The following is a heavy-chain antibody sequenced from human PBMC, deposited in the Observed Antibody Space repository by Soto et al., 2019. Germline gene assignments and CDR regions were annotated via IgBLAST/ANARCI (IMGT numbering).Heavy chain of an antibody. CDR1: GGTFSSYA. CDR3: ARDKGYGDYVNAFDI. J-gene: IGHJ3*02. D-gene: IGHD4-17*01. Sequence: SVKVSCKASGGTFSSYAISWVRQAPGQGLEWMGGIIPIFGTANYAQKFQGRVTMTTDTSTSTAYMELRSLRSDDTAVYYCARDKGYGDYVNAFDIWGQGTMVTVSS. CDR2: IIPIFGTA. V-gene: IGHV1-69*05.